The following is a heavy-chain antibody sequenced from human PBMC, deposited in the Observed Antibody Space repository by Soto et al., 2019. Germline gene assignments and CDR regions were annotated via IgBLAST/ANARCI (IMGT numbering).Heavy chain of an antibody. V-gene: IGHV3-9*01. D-gene: IGHD6-6*01. J-gene: IGHJ4*02. CDR3: TKSSGGSSSVGMDY. CDR2: VSWDSAKR. CDR1: GFTFDDYA. Sequence: LRLSCAASGFTFDDYAMHWVRQAPGKGLEWVSGVSWDSAKRAYADSVKGRFTISRDNAKNSLYLQMTALRVEDSSVYYCTKSSGGSSSVGMDYWGPGTLVTVSS.